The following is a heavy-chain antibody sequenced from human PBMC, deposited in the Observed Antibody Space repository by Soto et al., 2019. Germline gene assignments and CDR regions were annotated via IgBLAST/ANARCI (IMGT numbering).Heavy chain of an antibody. Sequence: PGGSLRLSCAASGFTFHSHAMSWVRLAPGKGLEWISSITGNGLNSYYANSVKGRFTISRDNSKNTVYLQMNGLGAEDTAVYYCTKAFIAVAVPDYWGQGTLVTGSS. D-gene: IGHD6-19*01. CDR2: ITGNGLNS. CDR3: TKAFIAVAVPDY. J-gene: IGHJ4*02. V-gene: IGHV3-23*01. CDR1: GFTFHSHA.